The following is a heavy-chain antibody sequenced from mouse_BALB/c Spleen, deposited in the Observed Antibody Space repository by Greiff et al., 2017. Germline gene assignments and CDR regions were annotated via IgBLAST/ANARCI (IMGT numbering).Heavy chain of an antibody. Sequence: VQLKESGPELVKPGASVRMSCKASGYTFPGYVMPWVKQKPGQGLEWIGYIIPYNDGTKYNEKFKGKATLTSDKSSSTAYMELSSLTSEASAVYYCAHYDSYAMDYWGQGTSVTVSS. J-gene: IGHJ4*01. V-gene: IGHV1-14*01. CDR3: AHYDSYAMDY. D-gene: IGHD2-4*01. CDR1: GYTFPGYV. CDR2: IIPYNDGT.